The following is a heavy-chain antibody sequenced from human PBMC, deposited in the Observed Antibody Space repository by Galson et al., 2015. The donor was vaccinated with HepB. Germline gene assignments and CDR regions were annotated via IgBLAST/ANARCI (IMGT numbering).Heavy chain of an antibody. V-gene: IGHV3-23*01. D-gene: IGHD2-2*01. CDR2: ISGNGGST. Sequence: SLRLSCAASGFTFSSYAMSRVRQAPGKGLEWVSGISGNGGSTYYADSVKGRFTISRDNAKNSLYLQMNSLRAEDTAVYYCARIYCSSTSCYLGSFDPWGQGTLVTVSS. CDR3: ARIYCSSTSCYLGSFDP. CDR1: GFTFSSYA. J-gene: IGHJ5*02.